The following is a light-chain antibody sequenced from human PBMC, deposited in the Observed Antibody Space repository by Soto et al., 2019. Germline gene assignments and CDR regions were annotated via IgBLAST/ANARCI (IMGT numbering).Light chain of an antibody. CDR3: QKYNSYSLN. Sequence: DIQMTHSPSTLSASVLYTVTITFRASQTISGWLAWYQQRPGKAPNLLIYKASSLESGVPSRFSGSGSGTEFTLTISSLQPDDFATYYCQKYNSYSLNFGPGTKVDIK. V-gene: IGKV1-5*03. CDR2: KAS. J-gene: IGKJ3*01. CDR1: QTISGW.